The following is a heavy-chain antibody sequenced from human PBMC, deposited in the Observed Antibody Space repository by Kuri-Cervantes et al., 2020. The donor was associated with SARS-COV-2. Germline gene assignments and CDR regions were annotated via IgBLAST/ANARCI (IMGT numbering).Heavy chain of an antibody. CDR2: IYHSGST. CDR1: GYSISSGYY. Sequence: GSLRLSCAVSGYSISSGYYWGWIRQPPGKGLEWIGSIYHSGSTYYSPSLKSRVTISVDTSKNQFSLKLSSVTAADTAVYYCARGGGGGYSSSWYSGSYYMDVWGKGTTVTVSS. J-gene: IGHJ6*03. CDR3: ARGGGGGYSSSWYSGSYYMDV. D-gene: IGHD6-13*01. V-gene: IGHV4-38-2*01.